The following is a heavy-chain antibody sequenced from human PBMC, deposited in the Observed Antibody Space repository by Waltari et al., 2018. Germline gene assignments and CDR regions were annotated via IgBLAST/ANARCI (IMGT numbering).Heavy chain of an antibody. CDR2: IYYSGST. CDR1: GGSISSSSYY. J-gene: IGHJ5*02. CDR3: ARHYAYYDFWSGYYTYNWFDP. Sequence: QLQLQESGPGLVKPSETLSLTCTVSGGSISSSSYYWGWFRQPPGTGLEWIGSIYYSGSTYYNPSLKSRVTISVDTSKNQFSLKLSSVTAADTAVYYCARHYAYYDFWSGYYTYNWFDPWGQGTLVTVSS. D-gene: IGHD3-3*01. V-gene: IGHV4-39*01.